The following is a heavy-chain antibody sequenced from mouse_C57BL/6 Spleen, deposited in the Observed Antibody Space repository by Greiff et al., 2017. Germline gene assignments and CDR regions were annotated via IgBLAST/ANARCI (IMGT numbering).Heavy chain of an antibody. CDR1: GFTFSDYG. CDR2: ISSGSSTI. CDR3: ARGGNYVMDY. V-gene: IGHV5-17*01. Sequence: DVKLVESGGGLVKPGGSLKLSCAASGFTFSDYGMHWVRQAPEKGLEWVAYISSGSSTIYYADTVKGRFTISRDNAKNTLFLQMTSLRSEDTAMYYCARGGNYVMDYWGQGTSVTVSS. J-gene: IGHJ4*01.